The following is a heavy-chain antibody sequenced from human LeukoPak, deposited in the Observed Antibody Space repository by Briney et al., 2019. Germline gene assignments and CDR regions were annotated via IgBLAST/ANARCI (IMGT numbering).Heavy chain of an antibody. V-gene: IGHV3-48*03. D-gene: IGHD4-23*01. CDR1: GFTLSSYE. CDR3: ARGARWAYYFDY. CDR2: IDYSGGSS. Sequence: GGSLRLSCTVSGFTLSSYEMSWIRQAPGRGLEWVSSIDYSGGSSYYADSVKGRFTISRDNANNSVFLQMNNLRAEDSAIYYCARGARWAYYFDYWGQGSLVTVSS. J-gene: IGHJ4*02.